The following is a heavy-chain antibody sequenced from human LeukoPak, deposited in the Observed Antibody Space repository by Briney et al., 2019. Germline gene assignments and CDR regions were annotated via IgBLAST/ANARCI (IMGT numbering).Heavy chain of an antibody. CDR1: GYTFTGYY. CDR2: INPNSGGT. CDR3: ARGVTARGFYYYMDI. J-gene: IGHJ6*03. Sequence: ASVMVSCKASGYTFTGYYIHWVRQAPGQGLEWMGWINPNSGGTNSAQKFQGRVTMTRDTSISTAYMELSRLTSDDTAVYSCARGVTARGFYYYMDIWGNGTTVTISS. D-gene: IGHD2-21*02. V-gene: IGHV1-2*02.